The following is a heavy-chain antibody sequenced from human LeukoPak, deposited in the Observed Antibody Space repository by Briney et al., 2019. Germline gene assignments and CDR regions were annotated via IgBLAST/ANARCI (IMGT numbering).Heavy chain of an antibody. CDR2: IYYSGST. CDR3: ARSIVVVPAAMSYYYYMDV. CDR1: GGSISSYY. D-gene: IGHD2-2*01. V-gene: IGHV4-59*01. J-gene: IGHJ6*03. Sequence: SETLSLTCTVSGGSISSYYWSWIRQPPGKGLEWIGYIYYSGSTNYNPSLKSRVTISVDMSKNQFSLKLSSVTAADTAVYYCARSIVVVPAAMSYYYYMDVWGKGTTVTVSS.